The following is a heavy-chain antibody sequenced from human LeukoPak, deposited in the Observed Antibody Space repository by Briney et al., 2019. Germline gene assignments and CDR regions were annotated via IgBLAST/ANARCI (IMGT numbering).Heavy chain of an antibody. D-gene: IGHD3-22*01. CDR3: AGDLMEYDSSGGDY. CDR1: GFTFDDYG. J-gene: IGHJ4*02. CDR2: INWNGGSI. Sequence: PGGSLRLSCAASGFTFDDYGMSWVRQAPGKGLEWVSCINWNGGSIYYADSVKGRFTISRDNSKNTLYLQMNSLRAEDTAVYYCAGDLMEYDSSGGDYWGQGTLVTVSS. V-gene: IGHV3-20*04.